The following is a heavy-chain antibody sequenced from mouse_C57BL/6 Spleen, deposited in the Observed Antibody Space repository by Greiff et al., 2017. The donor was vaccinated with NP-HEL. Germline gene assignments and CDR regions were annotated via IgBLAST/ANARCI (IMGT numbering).Heavy chain of an antibody. J-gene: IGHJ1*03. CDR3: ARHYGYDGGYFDV. CDR1: GYTFTDYY. V-gene: IGHV1-76*01. Sequence: VQLQQSGAELVRPGASVKLSCKASGYTFTDYYINWVKQRPGQGLEWIARIYPGSGNTYYNEKFKGKATLTAEKSSSTAYMQLSSLTSEDSAVYFCARHYGYDGGYFDVWGTGTTVTVSS. D-gene: IGHD2-2*01. CDR2: IYPGSGNT.